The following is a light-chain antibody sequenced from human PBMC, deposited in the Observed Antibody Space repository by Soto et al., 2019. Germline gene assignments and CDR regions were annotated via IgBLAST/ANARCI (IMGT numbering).Light chain of an antibody. CDR1: QSVSSSY. CDR3: QQYGSSPNT. Sequence: EIVLTQSPGTLSLSPGERATLSCRASQSVSSSYLAWYQQKPGQAPRLLIYGASSRATGIPNRFSGSRSGTDVTLTISRLEPEDFAGYYCQQYGSSPNTVGQGTKLEIK. CDR2: GAS. V-gene: IGKV3-20*01. J-gene: IGKJ2*01.